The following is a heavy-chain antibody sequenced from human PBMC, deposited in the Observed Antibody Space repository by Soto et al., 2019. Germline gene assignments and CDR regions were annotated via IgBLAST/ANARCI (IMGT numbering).Heavy chain of an antibody. D-gene: IGHD7-27*01. J-gene: IGHJ6*03. Sequence: GGSLRLSCATSGFILSDCAINWIRQARGKGLEWVSYISSSSSVIDYADSVKGRFTVSRDNARNSLYLQMNSLRAEDTAVYYCARDLSWGSNWYYYMDVWGKGTTVTVSS. CDR2: ISSSSSVI. V-gene: IGHV3-48*01. CDR1: GFILSDCA. CDR3: ARDLSWGSNWYYYMDV.